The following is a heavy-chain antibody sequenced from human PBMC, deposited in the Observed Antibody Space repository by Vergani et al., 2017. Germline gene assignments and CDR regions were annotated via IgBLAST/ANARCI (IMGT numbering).Heavy chain of an antibody. J-gene: IGHJ4*02. CDR1: GFTFSSYG. CDR2: ISYDGSNK. V-gene: IGHV3-30*18. CDR3: AKRGSSSWYIGFDY. D-gene: IGHD6-13*01. Sequence: QVQLVESGGGVVQPGRSLRLSCAASGFTFSSYGMHWVRQAAGKGLEWVEVISYDGSNKDYAASVKGRFTISRDNSKTTLYLQMNSLRAEDTAVYYCAKRGSSSWYIGFDYWGQGTLVTVSS.